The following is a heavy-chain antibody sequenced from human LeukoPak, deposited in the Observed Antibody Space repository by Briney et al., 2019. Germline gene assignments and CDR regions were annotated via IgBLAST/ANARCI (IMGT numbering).Heavy chain of an antibody. D-gene: IGHD3-3*01. CDR2: IKSKTDGGTT. Sequence: PGGSLRLSCAASGFTFSNAWMSWVRQAPGKGLEWVGRIKSKTDGGTTDYAAPVKGRFTISRDDSKSIAYLQMNSLKTEDTAVYYCTRVSRKFWSGYCFDYWGQGTLVTVSS. CDR1: GFTFSNAW. J-gene: IGHJ4*02. CDR3: TRVSRKFWSGYCFDY. V-gene: IGHV3-15*01.